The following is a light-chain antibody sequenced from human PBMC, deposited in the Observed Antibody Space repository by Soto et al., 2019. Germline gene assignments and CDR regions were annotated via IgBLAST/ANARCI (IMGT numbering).Light chain of an antibody. CDR3: QQYGSSPLFT. CDR1: QSVSSSY. Sequence: EIVLTQSPGTLSLSPGERATLSCRASQSVSSSYLAWYQQKPGQAPRLLIYGASSRASGIPVRFSGSGSGTDFTLTISRLEPEDFAVYYCQQYGSSPLFTFGPGTKADIK. J-gene: IGKJ3*01. CDR2: GAS. V-gene: IGKV3-20*01.